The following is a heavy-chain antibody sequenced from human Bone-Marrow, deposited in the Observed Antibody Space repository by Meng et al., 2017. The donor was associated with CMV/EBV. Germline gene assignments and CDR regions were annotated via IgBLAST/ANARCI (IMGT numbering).Heavy chain of an antibody. V-gene: IGHV1-8*01. J-gene: IGHJ4*02. D-gene: IGHD2-8*01. CDR2: MNPNSGNT. CDR3: ARGTIVLMVYALDY. CDR1: GYTFTSYD. Sequence: ASVKVSCKASGYTFTSYDINWVRQATGQGLEWMGWMNPNSGNTGYAQKFQGRVTMTRNTSISTAYMELSSLRSEDTAVYYCARGTIVLMVYALDYWGQGTLVIVSS.